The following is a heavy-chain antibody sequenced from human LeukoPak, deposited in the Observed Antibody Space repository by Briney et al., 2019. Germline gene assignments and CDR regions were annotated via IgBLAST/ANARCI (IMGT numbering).Heavy chain of an antibody. D-gene: IGHD4-23*01. Sequence: PGGSLRLSCAASGFIVSSNYMNWVRQAPGKGLEWVSTINSGGSTFYADSVKGRFTISRDNSKNTLYLQMNSLRAEDTAVYYCAKLLDIWGQGTMVTVSS. J-gene: IGHJ3*02. CDR2: INSGGST. V-gene: IGHV3-53*01. CDR1: GFIVSSNY. CDR3: AKLLDI.